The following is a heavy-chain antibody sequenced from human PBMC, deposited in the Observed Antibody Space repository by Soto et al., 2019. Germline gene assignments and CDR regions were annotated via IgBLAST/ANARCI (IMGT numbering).Heavy chain of an antibody. Sequence: SGPTLVNPTQTLTLTCTFSGFSLNASGMCLTWIRQPPGRALEWLATIDWDGDKYYTSSLRTRLTISKDTSKNQVALTTTNMQPMDTGTYFCARMRGSYISPLDSWGQGALVTVSS. CDR3: ARMRGSYISPLDS. V-gene: IGHV2-70*13. CDR1: GFSLNASGMC. D-gene: IGHD5-18*01. CDR2: IDWDGDK. J-gene: IGHJ4*02.